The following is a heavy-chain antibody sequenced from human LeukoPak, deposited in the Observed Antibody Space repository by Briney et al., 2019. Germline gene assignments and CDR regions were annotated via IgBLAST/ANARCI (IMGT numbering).Heavy chain of an antibody. CDR2: IFSTGNT. CDR1: GDSMSSGGYY. V-gene: IGHV4-31*03. D-gene: IGHD2-21*02. Sequence: SQTLSLTCTVSGDSMSSGGYYWSWIRQHPGKGLEWIGHIFSTGNTYYNPSLKSRLTISVDTSKNRFSLQLSFVTAADTAVYYCARTRLRGDPFDDWGQGTLVTVSS. CDR3: ARTRLRGDPFDD. J-gene: IGHJ4*02.